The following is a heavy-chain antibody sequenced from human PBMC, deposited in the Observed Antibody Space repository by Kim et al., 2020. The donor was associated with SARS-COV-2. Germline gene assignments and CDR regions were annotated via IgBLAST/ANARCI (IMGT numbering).Heavy chain of an antibody. CDR2: T. Sequence: TKYSQKVTGRVTNTRDTSANTAYMERSSLGSEDTAVYYCARDFVSGAFDYWGQGTLVTVSS. D-gene: IGHD6-6*01. J-gene: IGHJ4*02. CDR3: ARDFVSGAFDY. V-gene: IGHV1-3*01.